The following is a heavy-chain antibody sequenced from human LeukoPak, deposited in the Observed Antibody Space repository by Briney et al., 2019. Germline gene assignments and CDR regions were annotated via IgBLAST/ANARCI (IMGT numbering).Heavy chain of an antibody. Sequence: SETLSLTCAVSGYSISSGYYWGWIRQPPGKGLEGVGSIYHSGSTYYNPSLKSRVTISVDTSKNQFSLKLSSVTAADTAVYYCARVPLYLAAALDPWGQGTLVTVSS. CDR2: IYHSGST. V-gene: IGHV4-38-2*01. CDR1: GYSISSGYY. D-gene: IGHD6-13*01. J-gene: IGHJ5*02. CDR3: ARVPLYLAAALDP.